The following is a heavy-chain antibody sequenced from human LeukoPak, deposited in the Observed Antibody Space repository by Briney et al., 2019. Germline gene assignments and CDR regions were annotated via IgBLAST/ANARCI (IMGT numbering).Heavy chain of an antibody. D-gene: IGHD1-26*01. V-gene: IGHV4-59*01. CDR3: ATSTVSSGSYYFDY. CDR2: IYYSGTT. CDR1: GDSISSYY. J-gene: IGHJ4*02. Sequence: PSETLSLTCTVSGDSISSYYWSWIRQPPGKGLEWIGYIYYSGTTNYNPSLKSRITISVDTSKKQLSLKLSSVTAADTAMYYCATSTVSSGSYYFDYWGQGTLVTVPS.